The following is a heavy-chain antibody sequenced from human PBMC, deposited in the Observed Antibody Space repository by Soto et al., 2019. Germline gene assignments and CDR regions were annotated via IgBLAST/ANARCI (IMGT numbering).Heavy chain of an antibody. CDR2: ISSSGSTI. CDR3: AKTDMVRGVIIDYYYYGMDV. Sequence: GSLRLSCAASGFTFSDYYMSWIRQAPGKGLEWVSYISSSGSTIYYADSVKGRFTISRDNAKNSLYLQMNSLRAEDTAVYYCAKTDMVRGVIIDYYYYGMDVWGQGTTVTVSS. D-gene: IGHD3-10*01. V-gene: IGHV3-11*01. CDR1: GFTFSDYY. J-gene: IGHJ6*02.